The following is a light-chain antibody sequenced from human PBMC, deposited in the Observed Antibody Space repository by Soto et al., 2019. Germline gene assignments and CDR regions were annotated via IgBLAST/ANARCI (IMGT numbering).Light chain of an antibody. J-gene: IGKJ3*01. CDR3: QQYDNLSGRLT. Sequence: DIQMTQSPSSLSASVGDRVTITCQASQDISNHLNWYQQKPGKAPKLLIYDVSNLETGVPSRLSGSGSGTDFTFTISSLQPDDFATYYCQQYDNLSGRLTFGPGTNRDFK. CDR2: DVS. V-gene: IGKV1-33*01. CDR1: QDISNH.